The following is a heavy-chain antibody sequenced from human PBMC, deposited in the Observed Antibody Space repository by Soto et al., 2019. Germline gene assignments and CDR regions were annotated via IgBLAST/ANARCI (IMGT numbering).Heavy chain of an antibody. CDR3: AKDACSGGSCYPRTFQH. CDR1: GFTFSSYG. V-gene: IGHV3-30*18. D-gene: IGHD2-15*01. J-gene: IGHJ1*01. Sequence: PGGSLRLSCAASGFTFSSYGMHWVRQAPGKGLEWVAVISYDGSNKYYADSVKGRFTISRDNSKNTLYLQMNSLRAEDTAVYYCAKDACSGGSCYPRTFQHWGQGTLVTVSS. CDR2: ISYDGSNK.